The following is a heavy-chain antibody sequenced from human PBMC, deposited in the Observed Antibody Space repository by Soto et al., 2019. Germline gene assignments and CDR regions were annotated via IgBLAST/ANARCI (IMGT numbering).Heavy chain of an antibody. V-gene: IGHV3-74*01. D-gene: IGHD6-19*01. J-gene: IGHJ4*02. CDR1: GFTFSSSW. CDR2: INNDGSST. Sequence: PGGSLRLSCAASGFTFSSSWMHWVRQAPGKGLVWVSHINNDGSSTSYADSVKGRFTISRDNAKNTLYLQMNSLRAEDTAVYYCARDLGWYSPHWGQGTLVTVSS. CDR3: ARDLGWYSPH.